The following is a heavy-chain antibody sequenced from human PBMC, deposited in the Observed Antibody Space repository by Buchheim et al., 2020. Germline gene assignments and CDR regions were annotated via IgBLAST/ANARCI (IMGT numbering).Heavy chain of an antibody. V-gene: IGHV4-34*01. CDR1: GGSFSGYY. D-gene: IGHD3-3*01. Sequence: QVQLQQWGAGLLKPSETLSLTCAVYGGSFSGYYWSWIRQPPGKGLEWIGEINHSGSTNYNPSLKSRVTISVDTPKNQFSLKLSSVTAADTAVYYCARVRKSFVEWLGWFDPWGQGTL. CDR3: ARVRKSFVEWLGWFDP. J-gene: IGHJ5*02. CDR2: INHSGST.